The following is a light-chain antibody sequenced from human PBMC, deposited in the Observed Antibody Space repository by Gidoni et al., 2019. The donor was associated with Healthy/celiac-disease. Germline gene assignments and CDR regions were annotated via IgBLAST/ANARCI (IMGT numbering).Light chain of an antibody. J-gene: IGLJ2*01. CDR2: EGS. Sequence: SALTQPAAVSGSPGQPITISCTGTSSDVGSHNLVSWYQQHPGKAPKLMIYEGSKRPSGVSKRFSGSKSGNTASLTISGLQAEDEADYYCCSYAGSSTSVVFGGGTKLTVL. CDR1: SSDVGSHNL. V-gene: IGLV2-23*01. CDR3: CSYAGSSTSVV.